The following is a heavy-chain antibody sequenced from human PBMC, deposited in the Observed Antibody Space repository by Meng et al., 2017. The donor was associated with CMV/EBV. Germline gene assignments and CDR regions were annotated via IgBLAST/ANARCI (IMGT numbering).Heavy chain of an antibody. J-gene: IGHJ4*02. Sequence: ASVKVSCKASGYTFTSYGISWVRQAPGQGLEWMGWISAYNGNTNYAQKLQGRVTMTTDTSTSTAYMELRSLRSDDTAVYYCARSTKYSSSWFLDYWGQGTLVTVSS. CDR3: ARSTKYSSSWFLDY. V-gene: IGHV1-18*01. D-gene: IGHD6-13*01. CDR2: ISAYNGNT. CDR1: GYTFTSYG.